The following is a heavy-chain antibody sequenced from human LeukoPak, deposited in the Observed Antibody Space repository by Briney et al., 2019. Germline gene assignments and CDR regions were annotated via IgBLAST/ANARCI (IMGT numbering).Heavy chain of an antibody. V-gene: IGHV1-18*01. CDR2: ISPYNGNT. CDR1: GYIFINYG. Sequence: ASVKVSCKASGYIFINYGINWVRQPPGQGLEWMGWISPYNGNTNYAQKLQGRVTMTTDTSTSTAYMELRSLTSDDTAVYYCATHGTYCGGDCYSYFWGHGTLITVSS. CDR3: ATHGTYCGGDCYSYF. D-gene: IGHD2-21*01. J-gene: IGHJ4*01.